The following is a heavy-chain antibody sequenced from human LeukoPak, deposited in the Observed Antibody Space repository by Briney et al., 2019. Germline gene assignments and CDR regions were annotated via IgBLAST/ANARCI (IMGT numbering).Heavy chain of an antibody. D-gene: IGHD6-13*01. V-gene: IGHV4-31*03. CDR3: ARGLGTIAAAGTEYFQH. CDR1: GGSISSGGYY. J-gene: IGHJ1*01. Sequence: SETLSLTCTVSGGSISSGGYYWRWIRQHPGKGLEWIGYIYYSGSTYYNPSLKSRVTISVDTSKNQFSLKLSSVTAADTAVYYCARGLGTIAAAGTEYFQHWGQGTLVTVSS. CDR2: IYYSGST.